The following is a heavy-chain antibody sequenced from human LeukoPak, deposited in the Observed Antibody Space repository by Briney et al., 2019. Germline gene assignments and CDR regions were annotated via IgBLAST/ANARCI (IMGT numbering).Heavy chain of an antibody. CDR1: GYTFTGYY. CDR2: INPNSGGT. D-gene: IGHD2-2*01. CDR3: ARAGIVVVPAATVADY. Sequence: GASVKVSCKASGYTFTGYYMHWVRQAPGQGLEWMGWINPNSGGTNYAQKFQGRVTMTRDTSISTAYMELSRLRSDDTAVYYCARAGIVVVPAATVADYWGQGTLVTVSS. V-gene: IGHV1-2*02. J-gene: IGHJ4*02.